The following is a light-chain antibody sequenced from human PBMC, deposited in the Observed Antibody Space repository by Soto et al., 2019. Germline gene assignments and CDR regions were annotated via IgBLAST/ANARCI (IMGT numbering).Light chain of an antibody. J-gene: IGKJ4*01. CDR3: QQVNVYPST. CDR1: QSLVHSDGNTY. V-gene: IGKV2-30*02. CDR2: KVS. Sequence: DVVVTQSPLSLPVTLGQAASISCRSSQSLVHSDGNTYLSWFHQRTGQSPRRLIYKVSNRDSGVPDRFSGSGSGTDFTLKISRVEAEDVATYYCQQVNVYPSTFGGGTKVDIK.